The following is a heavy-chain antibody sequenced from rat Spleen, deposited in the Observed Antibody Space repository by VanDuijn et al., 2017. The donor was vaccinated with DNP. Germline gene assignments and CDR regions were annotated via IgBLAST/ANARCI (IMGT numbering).Heavy chain of an antibody. CDR1: GFTFSNYD. Sequence: EVQLVESGGGLVQPGRSMKLSCAASGFTFSNYDMAWVRQAPTKGLEWVAYINYDGSNTHYRDSVKGRFTISRENAESTLYLQMDSLRSEDTATYYCTRQLGLDYWGQGVMVTVSS. CDR2: INYDGSNT. D-gene: IGHD5-1*01. J-gene: IGHJ2*01. CDR3: TRQLGLDY. V-gene: IGHV5-25*01.